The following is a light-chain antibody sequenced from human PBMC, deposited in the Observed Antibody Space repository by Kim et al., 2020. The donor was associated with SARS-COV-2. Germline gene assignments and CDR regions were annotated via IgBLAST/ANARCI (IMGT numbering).Light chain of an antibody. Sequence: GERGTSAHSGCSCRIGIRYDVHWYQQLPGRAPNLYIYGNTNRPSGVPDRFSVSASGASVSLAITGLQAEDEADYYCQSYDSSHVIFGGGTQLTVL. J-gene: IGLJ2*01. CDR2: GNT. CDR3: QSYDSSHVI. CDR1: SCRIGIRYD. V-gene: IGLV1-40*03.